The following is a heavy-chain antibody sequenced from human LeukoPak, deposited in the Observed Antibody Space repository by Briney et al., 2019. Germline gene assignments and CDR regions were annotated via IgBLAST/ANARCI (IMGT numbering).Heavy chain of an antibody. CDR3: ARAGGGGSPTFDY. CDR1: GYSISSGYY. J-gene: IGHJ4*02. Sequence: SETLSLTCTVSGYSISSGYYWGWIRQPPGKGLEWIGSIYHSGSTYYNPSLKSRVTISVDTSKNQFSLKLSSVTAADTAVYYCARAGGGGSPTFDYWGQGTLVTVSS. V-gene: IGHV4-38-2*02. CDR2: IYHSGST. D-gene: IGHD3-16*01.